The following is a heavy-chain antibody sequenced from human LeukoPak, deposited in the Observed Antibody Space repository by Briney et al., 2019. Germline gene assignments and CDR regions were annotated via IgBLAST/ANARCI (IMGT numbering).Heavy chain of an antibody. D-gene: IGHD3-22*01. Sequence: ASVKVSCKASGGTFSSYAISWVRQAPGQGLEWMGVINPSGGSTSYAQRFQGRVTVTSDTSTSTVYMELSSLTSEDTAVYYCARGVYYDSSGYLVWFDPWGQGTLVTVSS. CDR2: INPSGGST. J-gene: IGHJ5*02. CDR1: GGTFSSYA. CDR3: ARGVYYDSSGYLVWFDP. V-gene: IGHV1-46*01.